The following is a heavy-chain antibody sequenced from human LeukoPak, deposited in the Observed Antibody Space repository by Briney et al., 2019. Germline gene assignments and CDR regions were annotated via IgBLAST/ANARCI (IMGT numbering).Heavy chain of an antibody. CDR2: ISSSSSYT. CDR1: GFTFSDYY. V-gene: IGHV3-11*03. CDR3: ASAAAVAGSFDY. Sequence: PGGSLRLSCAASGFTFSDYYMSWIRQAPGKGLEWVSYISSSSSYTNYADSVKGRFTISRDNAKNSLYLQMNSLRAEDTAVYYCASAAAVAGSFDYWGQGTLVTVSS. D-gene: IGHD6-19*01. J-gene: IGHJ4*02.